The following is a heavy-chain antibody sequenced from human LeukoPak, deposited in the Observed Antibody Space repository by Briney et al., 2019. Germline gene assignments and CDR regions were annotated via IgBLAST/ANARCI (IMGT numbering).Heavy chain of an antibody. Sequence: GGSLRLSCAASGFTCSSCSMNWVRQAPGKGLEWVSYISSSSSTIYYADSVKGRFTISRDNAKNSLYLQMNSLRAEDTAVYYCARLDYVWGSSTFDYWGQGTLVTVSS. V-gene: IGHV3-48*01. CDR2: ISSSSSTI. J-gene: IGHJ4*02. CDR3: ARLDYVWGSSTFDY. D-gene: IGHD3-16*01. CDR1: GFTCSSCS.